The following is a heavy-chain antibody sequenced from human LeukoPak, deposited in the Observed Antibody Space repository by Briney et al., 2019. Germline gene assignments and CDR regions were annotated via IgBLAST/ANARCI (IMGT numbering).Heavy chain of an antibody. CDR1: GYTFTSYG. J-gene: IGHJ6*03. V-gene: IGHV1-18*01. Sequence: ASVKVSCKASGYTFTSYGISRVRQAPGQGLEWMGWISAYNGNTNYAQKLQGRVTMTTDTSTSTAYMELRSLRSDDTAVYYCARSGSTSRQRGYYYYYYMDVWGKGTTVTVSS. D-gene: IGHD2-2*01. CDR3: ARSGSTSRQRGYYYYYYMDV. CDR2: ISAYNGNT.